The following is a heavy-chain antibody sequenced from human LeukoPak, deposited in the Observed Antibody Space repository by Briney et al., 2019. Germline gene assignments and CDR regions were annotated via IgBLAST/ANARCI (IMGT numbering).Heavy chain of an antibody. Sequence: KPSETLSLTCTVSAVSIIIGTDYWGWVRQAPGKGLEWIGNIYYTGSTFYNPSLKSRVTISVDTSKNQFSLKLSSVNAADTAVYYCARLRRDGYNRDPIRQYYFDYWGQGTLVTVSS. J-gene: IGHJ4*02. CDR3: ARLRRDGYNRDPIRQYYFDY. D-gene: IGHD5-24*01. CDR1: AVSIIIGTDY. V-gene: IGHV4-39*01. CDR2: IYYTGST.